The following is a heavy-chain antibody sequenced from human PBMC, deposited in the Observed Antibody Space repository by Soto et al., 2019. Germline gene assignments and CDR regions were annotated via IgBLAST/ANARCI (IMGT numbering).Heavy chain of an antibody. CDR3: ARDDCSTVRG. Sequence: QVQLQESGPGLVKPSQTLSLTCTVSGGSISSGDYYWSWIRQPPGKGLEWIGYDYYSGSTYYNPSLKSRVTIPVDTPTNQFSLKPRSGTDADTAVYEWARDDCSTVRGWGQGTMVTVSS. D-gene: IGHD3-10*01. CDR2: DYYSGST. CDR1: GGSISSGDYY. V-gene: IGHV4-30-4*01. J-gene: IGHJ3*01.